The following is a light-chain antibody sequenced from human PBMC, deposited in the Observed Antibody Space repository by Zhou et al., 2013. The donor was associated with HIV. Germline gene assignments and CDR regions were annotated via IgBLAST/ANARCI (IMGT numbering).Light chain of an antibody. J-gene: IGKJ4*01. Sequence: EIVLTQSPVTLSLSPGERATLSCRASQSISTSLAWYQQKPGQAPRLLISDASDRPTAIPARFSGSGSGTDFTLTISSLEPEDFAVYYCQQRSNWPPLTFGGGTKVEIK. CDR1: QSISTS. CDR3: QQRSNWPPLT. CDR2: DAS. V-gene: IGKV3-11*01.